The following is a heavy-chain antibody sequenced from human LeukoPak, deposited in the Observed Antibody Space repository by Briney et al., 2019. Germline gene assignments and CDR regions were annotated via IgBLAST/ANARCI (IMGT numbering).Heavy chain of an antibody. CDR3: ARHLGYCTSTSCYRVFDY. J-gene: IGHJ4*02. CDR1: GGSLSSGDYY. V-gene: IGHV4-30-4*08. CDR2: IYYSGST. Sequence: SETLSLTCSVSGGSLSSGDYYWSWIRQPPGKGLEWIAYIYYSGSTYYNPSLKSRVTISVDTSKNQFSLKLSSVTAADTAVYYCARHLGYCTSTSCYRVFDYWGQGTLVTVSS. D-gene: IGHD2-2*01.